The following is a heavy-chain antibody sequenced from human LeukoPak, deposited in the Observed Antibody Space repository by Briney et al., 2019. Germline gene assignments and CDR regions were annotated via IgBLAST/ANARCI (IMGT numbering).Heavy chain of an antibody. V-gene: IGHV3-7*01. J-gene: IGHJ6*02. Sequence: GGSLRLSCAASGFTFSSYWMSWVRQAPGKGLEWVANIKQDGSEKYYVDSVKGRFTISRDNAKNSLYLQMNSLRAEDTAGYYCARETYYYGSGLITYGMDVWGQGTTVTVSS. CDR1: GFTFSSYW. CDR2: IKQDGSEK. CDR3: ARETYYYGSGLITYGMDV. D-gene: IGHD3-10*01.